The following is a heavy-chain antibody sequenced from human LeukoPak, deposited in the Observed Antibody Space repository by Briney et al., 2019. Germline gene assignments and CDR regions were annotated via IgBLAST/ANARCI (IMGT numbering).Heavy chain of an antibody. D-gene: IGHD6-19*01. CDR3: VRRDNTGWNYFDC. Sequence: SETLSLTCTVSGGSINSHYWSWIRQSPGKGLEWIGDIYYSGSTKYNPSFTSRVTISVDTPKNDLSLRLTSVLAADTAIYYCVRRDNTGWNYFDCWGQGILVTVSS. V-gene: IGHV4-59*08. CDR2: IYYSGST. CDR1: GGSINSHY. J-gene: IGHJ4*02.